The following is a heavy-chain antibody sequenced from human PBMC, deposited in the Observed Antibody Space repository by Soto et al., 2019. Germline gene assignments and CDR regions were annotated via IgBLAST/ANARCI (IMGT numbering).Heavy chain of an antibody. CDR2: ISAYNGDT. J-gene: IGHJ4*02. V-gene: IGHV1-18*01. CDR3: ARDCGAGNYRFDC. CDR1: GYTLSNYG. D-gene: IGHD3-10*01. Sequence: QVQLVQSGGEVKKPGASVKVSCEASGYTLSNYGVSWVRQAPGQGLEWMGWISAYNGDTNYAQKFQGRVTMTTDTSTNTAYIELRSLRPDDTAVYYCARDCGAGNYRFDCWGQGTLVAVSS.